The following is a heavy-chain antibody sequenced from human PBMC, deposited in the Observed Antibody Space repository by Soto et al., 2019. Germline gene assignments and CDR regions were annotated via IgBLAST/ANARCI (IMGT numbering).Heavy chain of an antibody. J-gene: IGHJ3*02. CDR1: GYTFTGYY. D-gene: IGHD2-15*01. CDR2: INPNSGGT. Sequence: ASVKVSCKASGYTFTGYYMHWVRQAPGQGLEWMGWINPNSGGTNYAQKFQGWVTMTRDTSISTAYMELSRLRSDDTAMYYCARGSVVAATLDAFDIWGQGTMVTVSS. V-gene: IGHV1-2*04. CDR3: ARGSVVAATLDAFDI.